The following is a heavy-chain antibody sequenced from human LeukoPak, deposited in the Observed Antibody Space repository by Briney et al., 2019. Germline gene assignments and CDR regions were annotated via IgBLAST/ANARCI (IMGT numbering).Heavy chain of an antibody. Sequence: SETLSLTCTVSGGSISSYYWSWIRQPPGKGLEWIGYIYYSGSTNYNPSLKSRVTISVDTSKNQFSLKLSSVTAADTAVYYCARGAYFDWLYYYYYYMDVWGKGTTVTVSS. CDR2: IYYSGST. V-gene: IGHV4-59*01. J-gene: IGHJ6*03. D-gene: IGHD3-9*01. CDR3: ARGAYFDWLYYYYYYMDV. CDR1: GGSISSYY.